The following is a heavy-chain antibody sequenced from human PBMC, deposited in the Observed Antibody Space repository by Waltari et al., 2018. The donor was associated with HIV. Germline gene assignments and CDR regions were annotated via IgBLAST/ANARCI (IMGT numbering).Heavy chain of an antibody. CDR2: IYYSGST. V-gene: IGHV4-59*01. D-gene: IGHD3-3*01. Sequence: QVQLQESGPGLVKPSETLSLTCTVSGGSISSYYWSWIRQPPGKGLEWIGYIYYSGSTNYNPSLKSRVTISVDTSKNQFSLKLSSVTAADTAVYYCATLYYDFWSGGGDFQHWGQGTLVTVSS. J-gene: IGHJ1*01. CDR1: GGSISSYY. CDR3: ATLYYDFWSGGGDFQH.